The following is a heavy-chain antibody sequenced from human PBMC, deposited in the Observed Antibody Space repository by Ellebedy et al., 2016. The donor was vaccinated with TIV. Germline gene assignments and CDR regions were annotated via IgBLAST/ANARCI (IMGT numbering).Heavy chain of an antibody. Sequence: PGGSLRLSCAASGFTFSRHWMHRVRQAPGKGLVWVSRINPDGSSTDYADSVKGRFTISRDNAKNTLYLQMNSLRAEDTAVYYCARILCAGDCSQFGFDYWGQGTLVPVSS. V-gene: IGHV3-74*01. CDR2: INPDGSST. CDR3: ARILCAGDCSQFGFDY. CDR1: GFTFSRHW. J-gene: IGHJ4*02. D-gene: IGHD2-21*02.